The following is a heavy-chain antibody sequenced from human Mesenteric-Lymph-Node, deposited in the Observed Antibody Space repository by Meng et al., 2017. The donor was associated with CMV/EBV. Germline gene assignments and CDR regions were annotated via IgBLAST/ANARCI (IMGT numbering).Heavy chain of an antibody. Sequence: GGSLRLSCAGSGFTFSDYYINWIRQAPGKGLEWVSNIGGNGVTIYYADSVKGRFTISRDNAKNSLYLQMNSLRAEDTAVYYCAREEGGYDLLIWGQGTMVTVSS. CDR3: AREEGGYDLLI. V-gene: IGHV3-11*04. CDR2: IGGNGVTI. CDR1: GFTFSDYY. J-gene: IGHJ3*02. D-gene: IGHD5-12*01.